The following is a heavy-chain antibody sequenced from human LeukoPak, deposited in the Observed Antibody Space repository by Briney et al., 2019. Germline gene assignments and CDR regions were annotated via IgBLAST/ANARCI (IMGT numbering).Heavy chain of an antibody. CDR1: GGSISTYY. Sequence: SETLSLTCTVSGGSISTYYWSWIRQPPGKGLEWIGYVYYSGSTNYNPSLKSRVTISVDTSKNQFSLKLSSVTAADTAVYYCAGGSGYTYHYWGQGTLVTVSS. J-gene: IGHJ4*02. V-gene: IGHV4-59*12. D-gene: IGHD5-18*01. CDR2: VYYSGST. CDR3: AGGSGYTYHY.